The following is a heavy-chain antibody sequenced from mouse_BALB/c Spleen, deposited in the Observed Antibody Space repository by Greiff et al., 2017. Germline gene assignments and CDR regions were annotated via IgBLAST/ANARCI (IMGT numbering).Heavy chain of an antibody. V-gene: IGHV1S127*01. CDR1: GYSFTSYW. CDR2: IDPSDSAT. CDR3: ARTGYDYPWFAY. D-gene: IGHD2-4*01. J-gene: IGHJ3*01. Sequence: VQLQQSGPQLVRPGASVKISCKASGYSFTSYWMHWVKQRPGQGLEWIGMIDPSDSATRLNQKFKDKATLTVDKSSSTAYMQLSSPTSEDSAVYYCARTGYDYPWFAYWGQGTLVTVSA.